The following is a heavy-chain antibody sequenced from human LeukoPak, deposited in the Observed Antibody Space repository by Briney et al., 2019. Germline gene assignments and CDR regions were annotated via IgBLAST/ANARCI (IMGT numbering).Heavy chain of an antibody. Sequence: SETLSLTCTVSGGSISSGDYYWSWLRQPPGKGLEWIGYIYYSGSTYYNPSLKSRVTISVDTSKNQFSLKLSSVTAADTAVYYCARLLSGYSYGPVDYWGQGTLVTVSS. CDR2: IYYSGST. CDR1: GGSISSGDYY. J-gene: IGHJ4*02. D-gene: IGHD5-18*01. CDR3: ARLLSGYSYGPVDY. V-gene: IGHV4-30-4*01.